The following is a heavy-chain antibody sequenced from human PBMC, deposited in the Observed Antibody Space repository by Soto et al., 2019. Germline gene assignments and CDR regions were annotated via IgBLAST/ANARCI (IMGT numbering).Heavy chain of an antibody. J-gene: IGHJ5*02. D-gene: IGHD1-7*01. CDR1: GASVGGYS. CDR3: ARTPETRDWLDP. V-gene: IGHV4-59*02. CDR2: IYYIGAY. Sequence: QVQLQQSGPGLVRPSETLSLSCRVSGASVGGYSWSWARQPPGKGLEWIGYIYYIGAYNYNPSLKSRVTISVDTSKNQFSLKLTSVTAADTAVYYCARTPETRDWLDPWGQGTLVTVSS.